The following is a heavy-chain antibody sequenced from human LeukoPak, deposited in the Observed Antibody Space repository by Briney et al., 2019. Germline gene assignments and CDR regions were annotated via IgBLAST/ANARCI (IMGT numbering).Heavy chain of an antibody. V-gene: IGHV3-11*04. D-gene: IGHD6-19*01. CDR3: ARDLARSGWALYYFDY. J-gene: IGHJ4*02. CDR2: ISSSGSTI. Sequence: GGSLRLYCAASGFTFSDYYMSWIRQAPGKGLEWVSYISSSGSTIYYADSVKGRFTISRDNAKNSLYLQMNSLRAEDTAVYYCARDLARSGWALYYFDYWGQGTLVTVSS. CDR1: GFTFSDYY.